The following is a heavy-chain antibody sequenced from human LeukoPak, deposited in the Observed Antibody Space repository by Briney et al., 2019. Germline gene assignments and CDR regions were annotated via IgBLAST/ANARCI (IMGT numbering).Heavy chain of an antibody. CDR1: GYIFNSYA. V-gene: IGHV1-18*01. CDR2: ISAFNGNT. Sequence: VASVNVSCKASGYIFNSYAMTWVRQAPGLGLEWMGWISAFNGNTNYPQKFQGRVTMTTNSSTSTAYMELRSLRSDDTAVYYCARDLSTLSTTVGSFLLYWSPGVLVTVSS. J-gene: IGHJ4*02. D-gene: IGHD2-2*01. CDR3: ARDLSTLSTTVGSFLLY.